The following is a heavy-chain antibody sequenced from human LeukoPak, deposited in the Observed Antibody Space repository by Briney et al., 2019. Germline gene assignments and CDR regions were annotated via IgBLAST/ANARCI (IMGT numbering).Heavy chain of an antibody. J-gene: IGHJ4*02. D-gene: IGHD3-10*01. CDR2: IYDDNT. CDR3: TEGSETYPY. V-gene: IGHV3-69-1*01. CDR1: GFTVSAYA. Sequence: GVSLRLSCAASGFTVSAYAMAWVRQAPGKGLEWVSTIYDDNTYYADSVKGRFTISRDNAKNSLYLQMNSLRAEDTAVYYCTEGSETYPYWGQGTLVTVSS.